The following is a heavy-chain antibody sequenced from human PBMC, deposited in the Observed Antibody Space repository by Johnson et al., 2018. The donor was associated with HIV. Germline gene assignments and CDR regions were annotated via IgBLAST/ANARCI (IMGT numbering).Heavy chain of an antibody. V-gene: IGHV3-33*06. CDR1: GFTFSSYG. Sequence: VQLLESGGGVVQPGRSLRLSCAASGFTFSSYGMHWVRQAPGKGLEWVAVIWYDGSNKYYADSVKGRFTISRDNSKNTLYLQMNSLRAEDTAVYYCAKDRRSSSLDAFDIWGQGTMVTVSS. CDR2: IWYDGSNK. J-gene: IGHJ3*02. CDR3: AKDRRSSSLDAFDI. D-gene: IGHD6-13*01.